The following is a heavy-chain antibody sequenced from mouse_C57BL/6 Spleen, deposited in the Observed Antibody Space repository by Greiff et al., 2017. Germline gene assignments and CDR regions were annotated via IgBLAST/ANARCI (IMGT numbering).Heavy chain of an antibody. CDR2: INYDGSST. V-gene: IGHV5-16*01. Sequence: EVQLQESEGGLVQPGSSMKLSCTASGFTFSDYYMAWVRQVPEKGLEWVANINYDGSSTYYLDSLKSRFIISRDNAKNILYLQMSSLKSEDTATYYCAREYYGNAMDYWGQGTSVTVSS. CDR3: AREYYGNAMDY. J-gene: IGHJ4*01. D-gene: IGHD1-1*01. CDR1: GFTFSDYY.